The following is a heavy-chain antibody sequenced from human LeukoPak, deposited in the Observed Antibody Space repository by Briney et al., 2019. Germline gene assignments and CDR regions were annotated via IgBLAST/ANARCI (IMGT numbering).Heavy chain of an antibody. CDR2: INHSGST. CDR3: ARGPFSVVVTYFDY. CDR1: GGSFSGYY. V-gene: IGHV4-34*01. D-gene: IGHD2-21*02. Sequence: SETLSLTCAVYGGSFSGYYWSWIRQPPGKGLEWIGEINHSGSTNYNPSLKSRVTISVDTSKNQFSLKLSSVTAADTAVYYCARGPFSVVVTYFDYCGQGTLVTVSS. J-gene: IGHJ4*02.